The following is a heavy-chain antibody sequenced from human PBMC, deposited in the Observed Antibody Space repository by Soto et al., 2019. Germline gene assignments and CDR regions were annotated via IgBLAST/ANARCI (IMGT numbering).Heavy chain of an antibody. CDR1: GGSISSSNW. D-gene: IGHD5-12*01. CDR3: ASRIVATPYYYGMDV. CDR2: IYHSGST. V-gene: IGHV4-4*02. J-gene: IGHJ6*02. Sequence: QVQLQESGPGLVKPSGTLSLTCAVSGGSISSSNWWSWVRQPPGKGLEWIGEIYHSGSTNYNPSLTSRVTISVDRAKTQFSLKLSSVTAADTAVYYCASRIVATPYYYGMDVWGQGTTVTVSS.